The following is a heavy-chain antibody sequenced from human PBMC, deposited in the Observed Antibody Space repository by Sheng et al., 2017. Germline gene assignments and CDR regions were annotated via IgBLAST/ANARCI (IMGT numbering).Heavy chain of an antibody. V-gene: IGHV3-66*01. J-gene: IGHJ5*02. CDR1: GFTVSNSY. CDR2: IYNSGNT. D-gene: IGHD3-10*01. Sequence: DVQLVESGGALVQPGGSLRLSCAGSGFTVSNSYMSWVRQPPGKGLEWVSVIYNSGNTYYADSVKDRFTISRDNSKNTLYLQMNTLRVEDTAVYYCTRTGGPWTWGQGTRVTVSS. CDR3: TRTGGPWT.